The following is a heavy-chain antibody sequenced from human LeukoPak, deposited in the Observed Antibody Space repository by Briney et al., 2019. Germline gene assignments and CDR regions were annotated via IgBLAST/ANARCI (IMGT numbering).Heavy chain of an antibody. D-gene: IGHD3-3*01. Sequence: ASVKVSCKASGYTFTSYYMHWVRQAPGQGLEWMGIINPSGGSTSYAQKFQGRVTMTRDTSTSTVYMELSSLRSEDTAVYYCAVSILEEPLGPYALDIWVQGTMVTVSS. CDR1: GYTFTSYY. CDR3: AVSILEEPLGPYALDI. CDR2: INPSGGST. V-gene: IGHV1-46*01. J-gene: IGHJ3*02.